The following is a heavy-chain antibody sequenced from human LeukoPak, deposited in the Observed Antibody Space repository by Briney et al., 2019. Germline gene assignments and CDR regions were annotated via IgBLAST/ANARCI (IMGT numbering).Heavy chain of an antibody. CDR2: IYSGGST. CDR1: GFTVSSSY. Sequence: PGGSLRLSCAASGFTVSSSYMSWVRQAPGKGLEWVSVIYSGGSTYYADSVKGRFTISRDNSKNTLYLQMNSLRAEDTAVYYCARDQTTMGFDPWGQGTLVTVSS. D-gene: IGHD4-11*01. V-gene: IGHV3-53*01. J-gene: IGHJ5*02. CDR3: ARDQTTMGFDP.